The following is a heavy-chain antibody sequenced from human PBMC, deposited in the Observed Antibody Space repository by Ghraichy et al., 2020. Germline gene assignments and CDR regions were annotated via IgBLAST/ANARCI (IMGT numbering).Heavy chain of an antibody. Sequence: GESLNISCAASGFTFSSYSMNWVRQAPGKGLEWVSSISSSSSYIYYADSVKGRFTISRDNAKNSLYLQMNSLRAEDTAVYYCARKGDYYDSSGPKSVIWRPSYWYFDLWGRGTLVTVSS. CDR3: ARKGDYYDSSGPKSVIWRPSYWYFDL. D-gene: IGHD3-22*01. CDR1: GFTFSSYS. CDR2: ISSSSSYI. J-gene: IGHJ2*01. V-gene: IGHV3-21*01.